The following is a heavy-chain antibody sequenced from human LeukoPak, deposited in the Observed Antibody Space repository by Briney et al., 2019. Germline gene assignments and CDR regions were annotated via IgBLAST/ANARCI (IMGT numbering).Heavy chain of an antibody. CDR2: IIPIFGTA. CDR1: GGTFSSYA. Sequence: SVKVSCKASGGTFSSYAISWVRQAPGQGLEWMGGIIPIFGTANYAQKFQGRVTITADESTSTAYMELSSLRSEDTAVYYCAKGPEWSPYYYYGMDVWGQGTTVTVSS. J-gene: IGHJ6*02. CDR3: AKGPEWSPYYYYGMDV. V-gene: IGHV1-69*13. D-gene: IGHD3-3*01.